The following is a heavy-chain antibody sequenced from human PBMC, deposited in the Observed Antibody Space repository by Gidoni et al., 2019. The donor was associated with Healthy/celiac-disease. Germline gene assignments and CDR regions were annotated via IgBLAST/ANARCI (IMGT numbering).Heavy chain of an antibody. CDR3: ARPHCSSTSCYPGELDY. Sequence: QVQLQESGPGLVKPSETLSLTCTVSGGSISSYYWSWIRQPPGKGLEWIGYIYYSGSTNYNPSLKSRVTISVDTSKNQFSLKLSSVTAADTAVYYCARPHCSSTSCYPGELDYWGQGTLVTVSS. J-gene: IGHJ4*02. CDR1: GGSISSYY. CDR2: IYYSGST. D-gene: IGHD2-2*01. V-gene: IGHV4-59*01.